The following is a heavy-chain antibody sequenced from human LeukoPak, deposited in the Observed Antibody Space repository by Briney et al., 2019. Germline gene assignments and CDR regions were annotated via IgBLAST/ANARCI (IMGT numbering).Heavy chain of an antibody. D-gene: IGHD4-17*01. CDR1: GFSFSNYG. J-gene: IGHJ2*01. Sequence: GGSLRLSCAASGFSFSNYGMHWVRQAPGKGLEWVAIIWYDGSNKYYADSVKGRFTISRDNSKNTLYLQMNSLRAEDTAEYYCARPYAGYWYFDLWGRGTLVTVSS. V-gene: IGHV3-33*01. CDR2: IWYDGSNK. CDR3: ARPYAGYWYFDL.